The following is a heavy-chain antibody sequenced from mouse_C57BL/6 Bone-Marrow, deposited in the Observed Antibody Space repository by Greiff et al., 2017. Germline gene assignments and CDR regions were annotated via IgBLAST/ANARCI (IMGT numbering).Heavy chain of an antibody. CDR1: GYSFTGYY. CDR2: INPSTGGT. D-gene: IGHD2-4*01. J-gene: IGHJ2*01. CDR3: ARERDDYDGDY. V-gene: IGHV1-42*01. Sequence: EVHLVESGPELVKPGASVKISCKASGYSFTGYYMNWVKQSPEKSLEWIGEINPSTGGTTYNQKFKAKATLTVDKSSSTAYMQLKSLTSEDSAVYYCARERDDYDGDYWGQGTTLTVSS.